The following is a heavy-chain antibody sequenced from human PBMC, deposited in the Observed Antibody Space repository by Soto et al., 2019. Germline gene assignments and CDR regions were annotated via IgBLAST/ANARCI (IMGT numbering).Heavy chain of an antibody. CDR1: GFSLSTSGEG. CDR2: IYWDDDK. Sequence: QITLQESAPVLVRPTETLKLTCTYSGFSLSTSGEGVGWVRQSPGKALEWLAVIYWDDDKRYMPSLKNRLSTTKDTSRRQVVLAMTHMLPMDTGTYYCARRLRQSGTSWDSGAFDIWGHGTAVAVS. V-gene: IGHV2-5*02. J-gene: IGHJ3*02. D-gene: IGHD1-26*01. CDR3: ARRLRQSGTSWDSGAFDI.